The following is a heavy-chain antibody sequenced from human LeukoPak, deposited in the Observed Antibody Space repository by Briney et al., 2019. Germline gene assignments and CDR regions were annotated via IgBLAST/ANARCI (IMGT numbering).Heavy chain of an antibody. J-gene: IGHJ4*02. CDR3: ARVMPGIAAAGTDWVDY. CDR1: GGSISSYY. D-gene: IGHD6-13*01. Sequence: SETLSLTCTVSGGSISSYYWSWIRQPAGKGLEWIGRIYTSGSTNYNPSLKSRVTMSVDTSKNQFSLKLSSVTAADTAVYYCARVMPGIAAAGTDWVDYWGQGTLVTVSS. V-gene: IGHV4-4*07. CDR2: IYTSGST.